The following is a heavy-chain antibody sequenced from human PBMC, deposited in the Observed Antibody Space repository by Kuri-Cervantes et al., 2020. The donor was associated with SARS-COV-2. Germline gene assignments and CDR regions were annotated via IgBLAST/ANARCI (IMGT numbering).Heavy chain of an antibody. CDR1: GFTFSRYA. CDR3: AKRGSQVADFDY. CDR2: ISDDGKKR. J-gene: IGHJ4*02. D-gene: IGHD2-21*01. Sequence: LSLTCAASGFTFSRYAIHCVRQAPGKGLEWVAVISDDGKKRYYADSVKGRFTISRDNAKNSLYLQMNSLRAEDTAVYYCAKRGSQVADFDYWGQGTLVTVSS. V-gene: IGHV3-30-3*02.